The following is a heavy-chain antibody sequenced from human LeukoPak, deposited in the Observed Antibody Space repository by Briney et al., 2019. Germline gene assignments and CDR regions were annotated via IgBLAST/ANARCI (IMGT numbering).Heavy chain of an antibody. Sequence: SETLSLTCTVSGYSISSGYYWGWIRQPPGKGLEWIGSIYHSGSTYYNPSLKSRVTISVDTSKNQFSLKLSSVTAADTAVYYCARGALKWELPPIRARKSYYFDYWGQGTLVTVSS. D-gene: IGHD1-26*01. CDR3: ARGALKWELPPIRARKSYYFDY. CDR1: GYSISSGYY. V-gene: IGHV4-38-2*02. CDR2: IYHSGST. J-gene: IGHJ4*02.